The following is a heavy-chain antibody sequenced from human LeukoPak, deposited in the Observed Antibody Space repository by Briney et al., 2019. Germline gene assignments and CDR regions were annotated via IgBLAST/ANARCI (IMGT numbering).Heavy chain of an antibody. CDR2: IYTSGST. CDR3: ATSYYYDSSGYFDYHDY. D-gene: IGHD3-22*01. CDR1: GGSISSYY. J-gene: IGHJ4*02. Sequence: NPSETLFLTCTVSGGSISSYYWSWIRQPAGKGLEWIGRIYTSGSTNYNPSLKSRVTTSVDTSKNQFSLKLSSVTAADAAVYYCATSYYYDSSGYFDYHDYWGQGTLVTVSS. V-gene: IGHV4-4*07.